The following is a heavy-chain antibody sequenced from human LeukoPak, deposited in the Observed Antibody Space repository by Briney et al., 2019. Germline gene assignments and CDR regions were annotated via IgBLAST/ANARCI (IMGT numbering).Heavy chain of an antibody. CDR1: GFTVSSNS. V-gene: IGHV3-53*01. D-gene: IGHD4/OR15-4a*01. J-gene: IGHJ4*02. Sequence: GGSLRLSCTVSGFTVSSNSMSWVRQAPGKGLEWVSFIYSDNTHYSDSVKGRFTISRDNSKNTLYLQMKSLRAEDTAVYYCARRAGAYSHPYDYWGQGTLVTVSS. CDR2: IYSDNT. CDR3: ARRAGAYSHPYDY.